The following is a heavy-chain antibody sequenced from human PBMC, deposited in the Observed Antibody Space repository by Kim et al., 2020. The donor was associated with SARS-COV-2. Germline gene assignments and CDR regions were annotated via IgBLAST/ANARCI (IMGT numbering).Heavy chain of an antibody. CDR1: RGSISSCY. J-gene: IGHJ5*02. Sequence: SETLSLTCTVSRGSISSCYCCWVWMPPGKGPELEGHVCNSCTGNYNPSLEIRVATSVFTSTNRISLTLNSVTAADADWSYCSKYNHGERGGFRLWAQG. V-gene: IGHV4-59*13. CDR2: VCNSCTG. CDR3: SKYNHGERGGFRL. D-gene: IGHD1-20*01.